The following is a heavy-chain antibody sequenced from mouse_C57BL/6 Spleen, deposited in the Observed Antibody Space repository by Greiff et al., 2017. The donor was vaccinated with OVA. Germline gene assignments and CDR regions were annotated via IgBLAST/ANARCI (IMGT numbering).Heavy chain of an antibody. CDR3: ERSGYDYDASAY. CDR1: GYTFTSYW. J-gene: IGHJ3*01. D-gene: IGHD2-4*01. Sequence: QVQLQQPGAELVKPGASVKMSCKASGYTFTSYWITWVKQRPGQGLEWIGDIYPASGSTNYNEKFKSKATLTVDTSSSTAYMQLSSLTSEDSAVYYCERSGYDYDASAYWGQGTLVTVSP. V-gene: IGHV1-55*01. CDR2: IYPASGST.